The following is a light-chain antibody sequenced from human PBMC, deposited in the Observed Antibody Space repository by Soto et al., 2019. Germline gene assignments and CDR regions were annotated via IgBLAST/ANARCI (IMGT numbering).Light chain of an antibody. J-gene: IGKJ1*01. V-gene: IGKV1-39*01. Sequence: DIQMTQSPSSLSASVGDRVTITCRASQSISSYLNWYQQKPGKAPKLLIYAASSLQSGVPSRFSGSGSGTDFTLTISSLQPEDFATYYGQQSYGTFGQGTKVEIK. CDR3: QQSYGT. CDR1: QSISSY. CDR2: AAS.